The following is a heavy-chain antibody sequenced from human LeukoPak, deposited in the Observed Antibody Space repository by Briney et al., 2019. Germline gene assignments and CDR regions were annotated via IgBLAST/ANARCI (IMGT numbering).Heavy chain of an antibody. J-gene: IGHJ4*02. V-gene: IGHV4-59*02. Sequence: PSETLSLTCVVSGASVSSSHWNWIRQLPGKGLEWIACLSYTGKADYNRSLTGRATISFGTSGNQVSLTLRSVTAADTAVYYCAEGYFEPFDHWGQGTLVTVAS. D-gene: IGHD2/OR15-2a*01. CDR1: GASVSSSH. CDR2: LSYTGKA. CDR3: AEGYFEPFDH.